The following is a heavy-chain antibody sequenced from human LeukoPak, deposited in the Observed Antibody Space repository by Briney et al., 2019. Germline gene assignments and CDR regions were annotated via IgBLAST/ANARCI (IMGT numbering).Heavy chain of an antibody. V-gene: IGHV1-69*13. Sequence: SVKVSCKASGGTFSSYAISWLRQAPGQGLEWMGGIIPIFGTANYAQKFQGRVTITADESTSTAYMELSSLRSEDTAVYYCARDPRRGSWYWDWGQGTLVTVSS. J-gene: IGHJ4*02. CDR1: GGTFSSYA. CDR3: ARDPRRGSWYWD. D-gene: IGHD6-13*01. CDR2: IIPIFGTA.